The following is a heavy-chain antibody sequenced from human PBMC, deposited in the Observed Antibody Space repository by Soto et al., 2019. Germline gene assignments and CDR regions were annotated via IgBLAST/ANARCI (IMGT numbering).Heavy chain of an antibody. D-gene: IGHD3-22*01. Sequence: GGSLRLSCAASGFTFSSYSMNWVRQAPGKGLEWVSSISSSSSYIYYADSVKGRFTISRDNAKNSLYLQMNGLRAEDTAVYYCARGYYDSSGYYYAFDIWGQGTMVTVSS. J-gene: IGHJ3*02. CDR3: ARGYYDSSGYYYAFDI. CDR1: GFTFSSYS. CDR2: ISSSSSYI. V-gene: IGHV3-21*01.